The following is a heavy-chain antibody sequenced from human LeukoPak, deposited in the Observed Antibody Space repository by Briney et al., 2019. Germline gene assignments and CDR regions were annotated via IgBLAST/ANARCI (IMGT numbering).Heavy chain of an antibody. CDR1: GYTFTSYG. J-gene: IGHJ4*02. D-gene: IGHD3-22*01. CDR2: ISAYNGNT. Sequence: ASVKVSCKASGYTFTSYGISWVRQAPGQGLEWMGWISAYNGNTNYAQKLQGRVTMTTDTSTSTAYMELRSLRSDDTAVYYCARDQRNYDSSGYYYKEEYYFDYWGQGTLVTVSS. V-gene: IGHV1-18*01. CDR3: ARDQRNYDSSGYYYKEEYYFDY.